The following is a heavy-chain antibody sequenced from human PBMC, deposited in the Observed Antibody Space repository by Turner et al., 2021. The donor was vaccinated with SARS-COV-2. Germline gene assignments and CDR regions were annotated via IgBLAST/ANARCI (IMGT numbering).Heavy chain of an antibody. V-gene: IGHV3-66*04. CDR3: ARQLWLRGGFDY. CDR2: IYSGGSP. Sequence: EVQLVESGGGWVQPGGSRSLSCAASEFTVSSNYMSWVRQAPGKGLEWVSVIYSGGSPYYADSVKGRFTISRDNSKNTLYLQMNSLRAEDTAVYYCARQLWLRGGFDYWGQGTLVTVSS. D-gene: IGHD5-18*01. CDR1: EFTVSSNY. J-gene: IGHJ4*02.